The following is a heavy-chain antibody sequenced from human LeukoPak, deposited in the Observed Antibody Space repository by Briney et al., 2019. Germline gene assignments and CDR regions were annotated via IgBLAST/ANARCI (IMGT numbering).Heavy chain of an antibody. CDR3: TREYKKDGIAAAGS. CDR2: IKNKTDGGTT. D-gene: IGHD6-13*01. CDR1: GFNFSNAW. J-gene: IGHJ5*02. Sequence: GGSLILFCVASGFNFSNAWMSWVRQAPGKDLEWVGRIKNKTDGGTTDYAAPVKARFTISRDDSKNTLYLQMNSLKTEDTAVYYCTREYKKDGIAAAGSWGQGTLVTVSS. V-gene: IGHV3-15*01.